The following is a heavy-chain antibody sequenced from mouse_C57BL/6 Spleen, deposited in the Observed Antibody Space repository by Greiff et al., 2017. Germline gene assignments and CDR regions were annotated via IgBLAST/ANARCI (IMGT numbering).Heavy chain of an antibody. Sequence: EVQLVESGGGLVQPKGSLKLSCAASGFTFNTYAMHWVRQAPGKGLEWVARIRSKSSNYATYYADSVKDRLTISRDDSQSMLYLQMNNLKTEDTAMYYCVRDTPHYYGSRYGGYFEVWGTGTTVTVSS. J-gene: IGHJ1*03. CDR2: IRSKSSNYAT. D-gene: IGHD1-1*01. V-gene: IGHV10-3*01. CDR1: GFTFNTYA. CDR3: VRDTPHYYGSRYGGYFEV.